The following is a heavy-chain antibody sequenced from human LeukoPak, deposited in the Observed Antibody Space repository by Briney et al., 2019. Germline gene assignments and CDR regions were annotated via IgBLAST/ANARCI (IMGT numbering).Heavy chain of an antibody. V-gene: IGHV4-34*01. CDR2: INHSGST. Sequence: SETLSLTCAVYGGSFSGYYWSWIRQPPGKGLEWIGEINHSGSTNYNPSLKSRVTISVDTSENQFSLKLSSVTAADTAVYYCARRGRGLRYYYDSSDYYLFDYWGQGTLVTVSS. CDR3: ARRGRGLRYYYDSSDYYLFDY. D-gene: IGHD3-22*01. CDR1: GGSFSGYY. J-gene: IGHJ4*02.